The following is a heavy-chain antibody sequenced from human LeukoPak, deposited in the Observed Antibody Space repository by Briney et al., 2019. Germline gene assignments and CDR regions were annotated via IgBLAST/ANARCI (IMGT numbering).Heavy chain of an antibody. CDR2: LTSSSNTF. V-gene: IGHV3-48*01. CDR1: GFTFSSYS. CDR3: ARSLCGYDPLCAF. J-gene: IGHJ4*02. Sequence: PGGSLRLSCEVSGFTFSSYSMTWVRQVPGKGLEWIAYLTSSSNTFYYADSVRGRFIISRDNARNSLFLQMNSLTVEDTAVYYCARSLCGYDPLCAFWGQGTLVTVSS. D-gene: IGHD5-12*01.